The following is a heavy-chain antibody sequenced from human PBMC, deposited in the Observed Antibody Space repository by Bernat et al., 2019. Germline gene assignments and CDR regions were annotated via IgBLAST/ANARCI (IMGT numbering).Heavy chain of an antibody. Sequence: QVTLRESGPALVKPTQTLTLTCTFSGFSLSTSAMCVSWIRQPPGKALEWLALIDWDDDKYYSTSLRTRLTISKDTSKNQVVLTMTNVDPVDTATYYCARHNYDSSGYYYRGFDYWGQGTLVTVSS. CDR3: ARHNYDSSGYYYRGFDY. J-gene: IGHJ4*02. CDR1: GFSLSTSAMC. V-gene: IGHV2-70*01. D-gene: IGHD3-22*01. CDR2: IDWDDDK.